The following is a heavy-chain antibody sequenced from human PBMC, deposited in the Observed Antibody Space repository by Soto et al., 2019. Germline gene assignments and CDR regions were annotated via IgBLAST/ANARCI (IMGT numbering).Heavy chain of an antibody. CDR3: AKDCVTEGCFDY. D-gene: IGHD4-4*01. J-gene: IGHJ4*02. CDR2: ISGSGGST. CDR1: GFTISSYA. Sequence: PGGPQRLSCAASGFTISSYAMSWVRQAPGKGLEWVSAISGSGGSTYYADSVKGRFTISRDNSKNTLYLQMNSLRAEDTAVYYCAKDCVTEGCFDYWGQGTLVTVSS. V-gene: IGHV3-23*01.